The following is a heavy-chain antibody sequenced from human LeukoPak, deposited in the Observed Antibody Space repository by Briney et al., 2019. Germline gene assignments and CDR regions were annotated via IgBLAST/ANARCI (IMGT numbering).Heavy chain of an antibody. J-gene: IGHJ4*02. D-gene: IGHD3-22*01. Sequence: SETLSPTCAVYGGSFSGYYWSWIRQPPGKGLEWIGEINHSGSTNYNPSLKSRVTISVDTSKNQFSLKLSSVTAADTAVYYCARRAFFYDSSGQYYFDYWGQGTLVTVSS. CDR3: ARRAFFYDSSGQYYFDY. CDR2: INHSGST. V-gene: IGHV4-34*01. CDR1: GGSFSGYY.